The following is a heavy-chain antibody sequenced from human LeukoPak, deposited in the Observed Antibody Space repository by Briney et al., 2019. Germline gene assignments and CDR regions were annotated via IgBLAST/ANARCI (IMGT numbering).Heavy chain of an antibody. CDR2: IYHSGST. CDR1: GGSISSSNW. Sequence: SETLSLTCAVSGGSISSSNWWSWVRQPPGKGLEWIGEIYHSGSTNYNPSLKSRVTISVDTSKNQFSLKLSSVTAADTAVYYCARSITIFGVVIHPFDYWGQGTLVTVSS. V-gene: IGHV4-4*02. D-gene: IGHD3-3*01. J-gene: IGHJ4*02. CDR3: ARSITIFGVVIHPFDY.